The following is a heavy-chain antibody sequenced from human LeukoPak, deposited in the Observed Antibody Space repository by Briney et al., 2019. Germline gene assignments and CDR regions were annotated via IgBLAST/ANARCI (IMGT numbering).Heavy chain of an antibody. D-gene: IGHD3-9*01. J-gene: IGHJ4*02. CDR2: ISNSGSTI. CDR3: VRSDWDY. CDR1: GFTFSTFP. Sequence: GGSLRLSCAASGFTFSTFPFNWVRQAPGKGLEWVSCISNSGSTIYYADSVKGRFTISRDNAKNSLYLQMNSLRDDDTAVYYCVRSDWDYWGQGTLVTVSS. V-gene: IGHV3-48*02.